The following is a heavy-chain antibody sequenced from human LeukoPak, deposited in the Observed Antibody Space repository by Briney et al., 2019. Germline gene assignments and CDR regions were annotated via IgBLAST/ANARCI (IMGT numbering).Heavy chain of an antibody. CDR1: GFTFSSYS. CDR2: ISSSSSYI. CDR3: ARDGRRRWLRLSGSLDY. D-gene: IGHD5-12*01. V-gene: IGHV3-21*01. Sequence: PGGSLRLSCAASGFTFSSYSMNWVRQAPGKGLEWVSSISSSSSYIYYADSVKGRFTISRDNAKNSLYLQMNSLRAEDTAVYYCARDGRRRWLRLSGSLDYWGQGTLVTVSS. J-gene: IGHJ4*02.